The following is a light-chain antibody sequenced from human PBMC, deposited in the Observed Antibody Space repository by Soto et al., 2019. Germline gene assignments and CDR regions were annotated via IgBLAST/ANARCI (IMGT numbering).Light chain of an antibody. V-gene: IGKV3-11*01. J-gene: IGKJ5*01. Sequence: EIVMTQYPGTLSLSPGDTATLSCRASQSLGSDLAWYQHKPGQAPRLLISDASNRATGIPARFTGSGSETSFTLTISRLEPEDFALYYCQHYQSGHPITFGQGTRLEIK. CDR3: QHYQSGHPIT. CDR2: DAS. CDR1: QSLGSD.